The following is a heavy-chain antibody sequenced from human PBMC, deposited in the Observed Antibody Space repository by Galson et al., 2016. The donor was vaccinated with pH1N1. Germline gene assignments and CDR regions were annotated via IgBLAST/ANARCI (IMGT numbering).Heavy chain of an antibody. Sequence: SLRLSCAASGFTFSSYWMSWVRQAPGKGLEWVANKKQDGSEKYYVDSVKGRFTISRDNAKNSLYLQMNSLRAEDTAVYYCTRDLGGEDYYNGMDVWGQGTTVPVSS. J-gene: IGHJ6*02. V-gene: IGHV3-7*01. CDR1: GFTFSSYW. D-gene: IGHD3-10*01. CDR2: KKQDGSEK. CDR3: TRDLGGEDYYNGMDV.